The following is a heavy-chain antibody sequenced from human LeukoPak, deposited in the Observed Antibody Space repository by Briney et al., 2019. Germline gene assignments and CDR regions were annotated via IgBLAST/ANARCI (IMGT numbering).Heavy chain of an antibody. CDR1: GYTFTSYY. J-gene: IGHJ4*02. V-gene: IGHV1-46*01. Sequence: GASVKVSCKASGYTFTSYYMHWVRQAPGQGLEWMGIINPSGGSTSYAQKFQGRVTMTRDTSTSTVYMELSSLRSEDTAAYYCARGRVDYYDSSGYHPFDYWGQGTLVTVSS. CDR3: ARGRVDYYDSSGYHPFDY. D-gene: IGHD3-22*01. CDR2: INPSGGST.